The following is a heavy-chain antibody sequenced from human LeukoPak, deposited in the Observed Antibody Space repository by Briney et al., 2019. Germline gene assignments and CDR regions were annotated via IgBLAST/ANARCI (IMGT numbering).Heavy chain of an antibody. D-gene: IGHD5-12*01. J-gene: IGHJ4*02. CDR1: GFTFSSYG. Sequence: PGGSLRLSCAASGFTFSSYGMHWVRQAPGKGLEWVAVISYDGSNKYYADSVKGRFTISRDNSKNTLYLQMNSLRAEDTAVYYCAKGGGYESAGDYWGQGTPVTVSS. CDR3: AKGGGYESAGDY. V-gene: IGHV3-30*18. CDR2: ISYDGSNK.